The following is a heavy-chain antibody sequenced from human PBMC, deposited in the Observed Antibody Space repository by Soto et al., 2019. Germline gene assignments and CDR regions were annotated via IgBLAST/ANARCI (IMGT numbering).Heavy chain of an antibody. D-gene: IGHD5-12*01. J-gene: IGHJ4*02. CDR3: ARDRYTDYRDQAFDY. CDR1: GFTFSSYV. V-gene: IGHV3-33*01. CDR2: IWYDGSHK. Sequence: QVQLVESGGGVVQPGRSLRLSCAASGFTFSSYVMHWVRQAPGKGLEWVAVIWYDGSHKYYADSVKGRFTISRDNSKNTLYLQRRRLRAEDTAVYYCARDRYTDYRDQAFDYWGQGPLVTVSS.